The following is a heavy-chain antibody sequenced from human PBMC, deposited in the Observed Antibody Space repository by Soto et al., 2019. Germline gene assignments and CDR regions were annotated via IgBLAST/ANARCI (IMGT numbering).Heavy chain of an antibody. J-gene: IGHJ4*02. CDR3: ARDSGYYGFWSGSWYYFDY. V-gene: IGHV1-18*01. D-gene: IGHD3-3*01. Sequence: ASLKVSCKASGYTCTSYGISWVRRAPGQGLEWMGWISAYNGNTNYAQKLQGRVTMTTDTSTSTAYMELRSLRSDDTAVYYCARDSGYYGFWSGSWYYFDYWGQGTLVNVSS. CDR2: ISAYNGNT. CDR1: GYTCTSYG.